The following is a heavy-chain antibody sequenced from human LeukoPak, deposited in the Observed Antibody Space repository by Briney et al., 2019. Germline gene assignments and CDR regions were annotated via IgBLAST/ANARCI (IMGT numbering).Heavy chain of an antibody. D-gene: IGHD4-23*01. CDR3: ARVTSRTTVVTPDAFDI. CDR1: GFTFTSYS. CDR2: ISNSSSYI. J-gene: IGHJ3*02. V-gene: IGHV3-21*01. Sequence: PGGSLRLSCAASGFTFTSYSMNWVRQAPGKGLEWVSSISNSSSYIYYTDSVKGRFTISRDNGKNSLYQQMNSLRDEDTAVYYCARVTSRTTVVTPDAFDIWGQGTMVTVSS.